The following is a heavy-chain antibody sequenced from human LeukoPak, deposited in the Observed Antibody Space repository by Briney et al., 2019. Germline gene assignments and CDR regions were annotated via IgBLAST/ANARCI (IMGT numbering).Heavy chain of an antibody. J-gene: IGHJ3*02. Sequence: RPGGSLRLSCAASGFTFSTYAMHWVRQAPGKGLEWVAFISYDGTNKYCADSVKGRFTISRDYSKNTLYLQMNSLRAEDTALYYCAREILTGYAFDIWGQGTMVTVSS. CDR2: ISYDGTNK. CDR1: GFTFSTYA. CDR3: AREILTGYAFDI. D-gene: IGHD7-27*01. V-gene: IGHV3-30-3*01.